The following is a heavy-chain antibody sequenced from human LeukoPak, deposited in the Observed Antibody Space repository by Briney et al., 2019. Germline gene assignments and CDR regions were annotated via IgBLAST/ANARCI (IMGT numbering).Heavy chain of an antibody. V-gene: IGHV4-59*01. CDR1: GGSISSYY. CDR2: IYYSGST. D-gene: IGHD3-16*02. Sequence: PSETLSLTCTVSGGSISSYYWSWIRQPPGKGLEWIGYIYYSGSTNYNPSLKSRVTISVDTSKNQFSLKLSSVTAADTAVYYCARGYYDYVWGSYRVGDHFDYWGQGTLVTVSS. J-gene: IGHJ4*02. CDR3: ARGYYDYVWGSYRVGDHFDY.